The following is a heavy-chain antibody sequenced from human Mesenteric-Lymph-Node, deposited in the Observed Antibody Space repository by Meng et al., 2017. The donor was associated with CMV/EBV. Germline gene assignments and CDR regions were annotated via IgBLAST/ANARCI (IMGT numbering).Heavy chain of an antibody. CDR3: ARASQDAFDI. V-gene: IGHV4-34*01. J-gene: IGHJ3*02. CDR2: INHSGST. CDR1: GGSFSGYY. Sequence: SETLSLTCAVCGGSFSGYYWSWIRQPPGKGLEWSGEINHSGSTNYNPSLKRRVTISVDTSKNQFSLKLSAVTDADTDVYYWARASQDAFDILGQGTRVTVSS.